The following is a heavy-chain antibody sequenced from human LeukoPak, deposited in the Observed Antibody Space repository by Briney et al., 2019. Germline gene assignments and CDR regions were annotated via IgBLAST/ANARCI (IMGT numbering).Heavy chain of an antibody. CDR2: VIPIFGTA. Sequence: GASVKVSCKASGGTFSSYAISWVRQAPAQGLEWMGGVIPIFGTANYAQKFLGRVTITADESTSTAYMELSSLRSEDTAVYYWARDLGGYSGYVGYYFDYWGQGTLVTVSS. V-gene: IGHV1-69*01. J-gene: IGHJ4*02. CDR1: GGTFSSYA. D-gene: IGHD5-12*01. CDR3: ARDLGGYSGYVGYYFDY.